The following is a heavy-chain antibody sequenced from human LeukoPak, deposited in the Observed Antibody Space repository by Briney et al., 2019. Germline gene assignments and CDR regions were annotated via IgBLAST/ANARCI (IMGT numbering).Heavy chain of an antibody. Sequence: GGSLRLSCAASGFTFSSYAMSWVRQAPGKGLEWVSAISGSGGSTYYADSVKGRFTISRDNSKNTLYLQMNSLRAEDTAVYYCAKTNGDDIVVVPAVPSYYFDYWGQGTLVTVSS. CDR1: GFTFSSYA. V-gene: IGHV3-23*01. CDR3: AKTNGDDIVVVPAVPSYYFDY. J-gene: IGHJ4*02. D-gene: IGHD2-2*01. CDR2: ISGSGGST.